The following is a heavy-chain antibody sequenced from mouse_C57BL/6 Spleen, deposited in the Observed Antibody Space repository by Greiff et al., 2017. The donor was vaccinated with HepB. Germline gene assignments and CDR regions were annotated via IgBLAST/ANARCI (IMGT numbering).Heavy chain of an antibody. Sequence: QVQLQQPGAELVMPGASVKLSCKASGYTFTSYWMHWVKQRPGQGLEWIGEIDPSDSYTNYNQKFKGKSTLTVDKSSSTAYMQLSSLTSEDSAVYYCARYGSSVYYAMGYWGQGTSVIVSS. J-gene: IGHJ4*01. D-gene: IGHD1-1*01. CDR3: ARYGSSVYYAMGY. CDR2: IDPSDSYT. V-gene: IGHV1-69*01. CDR1: GYTFTSYW.